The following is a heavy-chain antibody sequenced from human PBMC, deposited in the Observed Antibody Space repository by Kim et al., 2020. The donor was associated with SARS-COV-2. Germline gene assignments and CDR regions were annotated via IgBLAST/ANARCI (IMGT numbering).Heavy chain of an antibody. CDR3: AKTLSGTYDD. Sequence: GGSLRLSCAASGFTFSSYAMRWVRQAPGKGQEWVAAICGDGSSTYYADSVKGRFTISRDNSKNTLYLQMNSLRAEDTAVYYCAKTLSGTYDDWGQGTMVTVSS. V-gene: IGHV3-23*01. D-gene: IGHD1-7*01. CDR2: ICGDGSST. CDR1: GFTFSSYA. J-gene: IGHJ4*02.